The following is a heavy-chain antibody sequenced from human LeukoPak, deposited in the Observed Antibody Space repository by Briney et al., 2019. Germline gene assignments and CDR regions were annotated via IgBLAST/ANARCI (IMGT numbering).Heavy chain of an antibody. CDR1: GFTFSSYS. V-gene: IGHV3-23*01. J-gene: IGHJ4*02. D-gene: IGHD3-10*01. CDR2: ISGSGGST. CDR3: AKDGVLLWFGELYYFDY. Sequence: GGSLRLSCAASGFTFSSYSMNWVRQAPGKGLEWVSAISGSGGSTYYADSVKGRFTISRDNSKNTLYLQMNSLRAEDTAVYYCAKDGVLLWFGELYYFDYWGQGTLVTVSS.